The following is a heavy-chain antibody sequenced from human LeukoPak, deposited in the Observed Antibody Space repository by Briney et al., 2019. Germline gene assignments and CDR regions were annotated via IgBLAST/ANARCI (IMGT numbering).Heavy chain of an antibody. CDR2: INSYGAYT. CDR1: GFTFSSYD. D-gene: IGHD3-22*01. CDR3: AKRDSSGSYYFDY. J-gene: IGHJ4*02. V-gene: IGHV3-23*01. Sequence: GGSLRLSCAASGFTFSSYDMSWVRQAPGKGLEWVSTINSYGAYTYYADSVRGRFTISRDNSKNTLYLQMNSLRAEDTAVFYCAKRDSSGSYYFDYWGQGTLVTVSS.